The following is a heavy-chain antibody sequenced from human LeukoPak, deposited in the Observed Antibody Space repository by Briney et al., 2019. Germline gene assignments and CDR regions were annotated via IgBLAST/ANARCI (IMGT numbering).Heavy chain of an antibody. Sequence: PSETLSLTCTVSGASISRNYWSWIRQPPGKGLEWIGYIYYSGSTNYNPSLKSRVTISVDTSKDQFSLKLSSVTAADTAVYYCARVEDYYDSSGYYTLGWYFDLWGRGTLVTVSS. CDR2: IYYSGST. V-gene: IGHV4-59*01. D-gene: IGHD3-22*01. CDR3: ARVEDYYDSSGYYTLGWYFDL. J-gene: IGHJ2*01. CDR1: GASISRNY.